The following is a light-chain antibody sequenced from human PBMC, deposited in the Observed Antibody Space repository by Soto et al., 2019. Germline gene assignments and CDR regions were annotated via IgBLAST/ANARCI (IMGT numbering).Light chain of an antibody. V-gene: IGKV3-20*01. Sequence: EIVMTQSPGTLSLSPGERATLSCMARQSVSSSYLAWYQQKPGQAPRLLIYGASSRATGIPDRFSGSGSGTDFTLTISRLEPEDFAVYYCQQYGSSPLWTFGQGTTVDI. CDR1: QSVSSSY. CDR3: QQYGSSPLWT. CDR2: GAS. J-gene: IGKJ1*01.